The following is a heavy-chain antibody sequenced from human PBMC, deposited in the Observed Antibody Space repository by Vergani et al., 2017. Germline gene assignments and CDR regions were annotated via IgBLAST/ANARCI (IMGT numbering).Heavy chain of an antibody. V-gene: IGHV3-23*01. CDR3: ARDPGYYGSGSYYNRPYYFDY. D-gene: IGHD3-10*01. J-gene: IGHJ4*02. Sequence: EVQLLESGGGLVQPGGSLRLSCAASGFTFSSYAMSWVRQAPGKGLEWVSAISGSGGSTYYADSVKGRFTISRDNSKNSLYLQMNSLRADDTAVYYCARDPGYYGSGSYYNRPYYFDYWGQGTLVTVSS. CDR2: ISGSGGST. CDR1: GFTFSSYA.